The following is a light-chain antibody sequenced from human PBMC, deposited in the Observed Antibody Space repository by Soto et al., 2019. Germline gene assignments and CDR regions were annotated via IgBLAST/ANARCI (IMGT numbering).Light chain of an antibody. CDR3: QQSNSSPPT. CDR1: QSITNY. J-gene: IGKJ4*01. Sequence: DIQMTQSPSALSASVGDRVTITCRASQSITNYLNWYQHKPGQAPNLLIYAASTLQAGVPSRFRGSGSGTDFTLTISSLQPEDFATYFRQQSNSSPPTFGGGTKVDIK. CDR2: AAS. V-gene: IGKV1-39*01.